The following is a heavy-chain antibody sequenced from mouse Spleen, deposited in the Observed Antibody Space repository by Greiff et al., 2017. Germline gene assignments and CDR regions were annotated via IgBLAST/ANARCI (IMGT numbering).Heavy chain of an antibody. CDR3: AGSSYGYFDV. Sequence: LVESGAELVRPGTSVKVSCKASGYAFTNYLIEWVKQRPGQGLEWIGVINPGSGGTNYNEKFKGKATLTADKSSSTAYMQLSSLTSEDSAVYFCAGSSYGYFDVWGAGTTVTVSS. D-gene: IGHD1-1*01. CDR2: INPGSGGT. CDR1: GYAFTNYL. J-gene: IGHJ1*01. V-gene: IGHV1-54*01.